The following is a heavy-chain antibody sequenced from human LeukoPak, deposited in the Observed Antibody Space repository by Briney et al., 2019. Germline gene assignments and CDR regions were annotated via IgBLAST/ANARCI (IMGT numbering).Heavy chain of an antibody. CDR3: ANEVRPNDY. D-gene: IGHD4/OR15-4a*01. J-gene: IGHJ4*02. CDR1: GLPFSNSA. Sequence: PGGSLRLSCAASGLPFSNSAMSWVRQAPGPGLEWVSSFSGPGERTYYADSVRGRFTISRDNSNNTLYLQMSSLRVEDTAVYFCANEVRPNDYWGQGTLVTVSS. CDR2: FSGPGERT. V-gene: IGHV3-23*01.